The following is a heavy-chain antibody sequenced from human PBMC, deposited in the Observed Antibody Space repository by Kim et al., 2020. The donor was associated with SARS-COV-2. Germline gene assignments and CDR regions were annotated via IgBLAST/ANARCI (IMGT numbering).Heavy chain of an antibody. CDR3: ARDWTYCSVTDCSVANYFDP. CDR1: GYPFSSFT. V-gene: IGHV1-3*01. Sequence: ASVKVSCKASGYPFSSFTIQWMRQAPGQRLEWLGWVNAGNGDTKYSQSFQGRVAITRDTSANTAYMDLSSLISEDTAVYYCARDWTYCSVTDCSVANYFDPWGQGTLVTVSS. J-gene: IGHJ5*02. CDR2: VNAGNGDT. D-gene: IGHD2-2*01.